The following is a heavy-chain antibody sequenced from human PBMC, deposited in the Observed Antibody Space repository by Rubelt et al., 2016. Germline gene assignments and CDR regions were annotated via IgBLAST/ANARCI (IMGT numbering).Heavy chain of an antibody. V-gene: IGHV3-74*01. CDR1: GFPFSDYW. J-gene: IGHJ4*02. CDR2: IVQDGSIT. CDR3: AGDADGAGTTSDY. Sequence: EVQLVESGGGLVQPGRSLRLSCAASGFPFSDYWMHWVRQAPGKGLVWVSRIVQDGSITTYADSVRGRFSISRDNAKNTLYLQMNSLRTEDTAVYYCAGDADGAGTTSDYWGQGTLVSVSS. D-gene: IGHD1-7*01.